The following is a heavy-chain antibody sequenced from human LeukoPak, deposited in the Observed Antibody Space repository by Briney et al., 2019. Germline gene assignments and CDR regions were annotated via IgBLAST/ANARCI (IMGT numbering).Heavy chain of an antibody. J-gene: IGHJ4*02. CDR2: IYYSGST. CDR3: ARHDYGDYGGHY. CDR1: GGSISSYY. Sequence: SETLSLTCTVSGGSISSYYWSWIRQPPGKGLEWIGYIYYSGSTYYNPSLKSRVTISVDTSKNQFSLKLSSVTAADTAVYYCARHDYGDYGGHYWGQGTLVTVSS. V-gene: IGHV4-59*08. D-gene: IGHD4-17*01.